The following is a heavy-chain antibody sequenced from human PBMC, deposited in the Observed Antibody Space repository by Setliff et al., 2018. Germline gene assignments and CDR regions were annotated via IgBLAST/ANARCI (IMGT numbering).Heavy chain of an antibody. V-gene: IGHV3-66*02. J-gene: IGHJ4*02. Sequence: GGSLRLSCAASGFSVSDNYMNWVRQAPERGLEWVSAIYSGGSAYYADSVKGRFTFSRDNSKNTLYLQMNDLTTEDTAVYYCARGRNVAARLFDSWGRGNQVTVS. CDR1: GFSVSDNY. CDR2: IYSGGSA. D-gene: IGHD6-6*01. CDR3: ARGRNVAARLFDS.